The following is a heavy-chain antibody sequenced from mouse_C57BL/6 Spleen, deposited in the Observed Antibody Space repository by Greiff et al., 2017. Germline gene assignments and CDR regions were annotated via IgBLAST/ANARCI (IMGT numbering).Heavy chain of an antibody. CDR3: TSSYSTYAMDY. Sequence: EVKVVESGEGLVKPGGSLKLSCAASGFTFSSYAMSWVRQTPEKRLEWVAYISSGGDYTYYADTVKGRFTISRDNARNTLYLQMSSLKSEDTAMYYCTSSYSTYAMDYWGQGTSVTVSA. CDR2: ISSGGDYT. CDR1: GFTFSSYA. D-gene: IGHD2-1*01. J-gene: IGHJ4*01. V-gene: IGHV5-9-1*02.